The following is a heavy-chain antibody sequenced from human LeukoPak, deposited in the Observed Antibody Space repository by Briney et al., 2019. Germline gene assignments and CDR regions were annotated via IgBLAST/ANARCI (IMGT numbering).Heavy chain of an antibody. CDR2: ISSSGSTI. CDR1: GFTFSDYY. J-gene: IGHJ5*02. D-gene: IGHD3-10*01. Sequence: GGSLRLSCAASGFTFSDYYMSWIRQAPGKGLEWVSYISSSGSTIYYADSVKGRFTISRDNAKNSLYLQMNSLRAEDTAVYYCAREQYYGSGSYYICWFDTWGQGSLVTVSS. CDR3: AREQYYGSGSYYICWFDT. V-gene: IGHV3-11*04.